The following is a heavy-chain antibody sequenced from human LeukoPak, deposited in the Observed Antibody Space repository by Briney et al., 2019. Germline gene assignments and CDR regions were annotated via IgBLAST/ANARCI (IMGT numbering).Heavy chain of an antibody. J-gene: IGHJ4*02. CDR2: IFPRNGDT. Sequence: GASVKVSCKTSGYTFTDFYFYWLRQAPGQGLEWVGWIFPRNGDTNYAQKFQDRVTLTRDTSISTAYMELSRLTSDDTAIYYCARDGDSPMVDFDCWGQGTLVTVSS. D-gene: IGHD5-18*01. V-gene: IGHV1-2*02. CDR1: GYTFTDFY. CDR3: ARDGDSPMVDFDC.